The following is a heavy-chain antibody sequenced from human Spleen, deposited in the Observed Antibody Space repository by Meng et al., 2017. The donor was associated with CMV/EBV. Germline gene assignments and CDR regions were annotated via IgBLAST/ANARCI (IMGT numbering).Heavy chain of an antibody. CDR1: GLIFSSYG. CDR3: ARVDNGYDLPFDY. D-gene: IGHD5-12*01. J-gene: IGHJ4*02. Sequence: CAASGLIFSSYGIHWVRQAPGKGLEWVALISYDGTNKYYADSVKGRFIISRDNSKNTLYLQMNSLRPEDMAVYYCARVDNGYDLPFDYWGQGTLVTVSS. V-gene: IGHV3-30*19. CDR2: ISYDGTNK.